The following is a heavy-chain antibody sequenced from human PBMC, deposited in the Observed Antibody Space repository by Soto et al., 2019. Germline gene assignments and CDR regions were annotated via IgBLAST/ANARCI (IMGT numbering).Heavy chain of an antibody. CDR1: GFSLSSFY. J-gene: IGHJ5*02. CDR2: INEDGSDT. D-gene: IGHD1-20*01. V-gene: IGHV3-7*05. CDR3: AGAGMTDWSDYNWFDP. Sequence: EVQLVESGGGLVQPGGSLRLSCAASGFSLSSFYMSWVRQAPGRGPEWVSNINEDGSDTHYEDSVKGRFTISRDNAKNSLYLQMNSRRAEDTAVDFCAGAGMTDWSDYNWFDPWGQGTLVTVSS.